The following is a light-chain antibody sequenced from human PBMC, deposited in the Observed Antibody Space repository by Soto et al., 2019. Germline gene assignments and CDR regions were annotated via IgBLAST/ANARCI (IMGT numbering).Light chain of an antibody. V-gene: IGKV1-39*01. Sequence: DIQMTQSPSSLSASVGDRVTITCRASQSISSYLNWYQQKPGKPPKLLIYAASSLQSGVPSRFSGSGSGTDFTLTISSLPPEDFATYYCQQSYSTPLLTFGGGTKVEIK. CDR1: QSISSY. CDR2: AAS. CDR3: QQSYSTPLLT. J-gene: IGKJ4*01.